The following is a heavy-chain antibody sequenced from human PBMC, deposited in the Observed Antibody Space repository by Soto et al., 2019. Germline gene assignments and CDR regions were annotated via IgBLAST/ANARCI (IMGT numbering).Heavy chain of an antibody. J-gene: IGHJ4*02. D-gene: IGHD5-12*01. Sequence: SETLSLTCTVSGGSITDYSWVWIRQPAGKGLEWIGYMFYSGSTYYHPSLKSRVNISADTSKNQFSLRLTSVTPADTAVYYCARDNGYGHFDSWGQGTQVTVSS. CDR2: MFYSGST. CDR1: GGSITDYS. V-gene: IGHV4-59*06. CDR3: ARDNGYGHFDS.